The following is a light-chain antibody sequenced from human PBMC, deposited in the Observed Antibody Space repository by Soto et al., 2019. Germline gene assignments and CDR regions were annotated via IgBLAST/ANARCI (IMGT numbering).Light chain of an antibody. CDR1: QSISSW. CDR2: KAS. V-gene: IGKV1-5*03. CDR3: RQYNSYPPA. J-gene: IGKJ1*01. Sequence: QSPATLPAYVGDRVTITCRASQSISSWLEWYPPTPGKAPKLLIYKASRLASGVQSMFRCSGPGTECTRTISSLKHDDFTTYCCRQYNSYPPAFGQGTKV.